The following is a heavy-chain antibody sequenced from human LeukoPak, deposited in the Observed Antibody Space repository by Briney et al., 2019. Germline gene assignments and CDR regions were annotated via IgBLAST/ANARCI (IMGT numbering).Heavy chain of an antibody. D-gene: IGHD5-18*01. V-gene: IGHV3-49*03. J-gene: IGHJ6*02. CDR3: TREGLRYSYGRYYYYYGMDV. CDR1: GFTFGDYA. Sequence: GGSLRLSCTASGFTFGDYAMSWFRQAPGKGLEWVGFIRSKAYGGTTEYAASVKGRFTISRDDSKSIAYLQMNSLKTEDTAVYYCTREGLRYSYGRYYYYYGMDVWGQGTTVTVSS. CDR2: IRSKAYGGTT.